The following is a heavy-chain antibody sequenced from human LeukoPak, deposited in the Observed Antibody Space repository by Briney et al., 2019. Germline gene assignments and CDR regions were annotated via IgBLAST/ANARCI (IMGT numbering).Heavy chain of an antibody. D-gene: IGHD3-10*01. V-gene: IGHV3-21*01. J-gene: IGHJ4*02. CDR1: GFTFSCYS. Sequence: GGSLRLSCAASGFTFSCYSMNWVRQAPGKGLEWVSSISSSSSYIHYADSVKGRFTISRDNAKNSLYLQMNSLRAEDTAVYYCTTDTFGARDSWGQGTLVTVSS. CDR3: TTDTFGARDS. CDR2: ISSSSSYI.